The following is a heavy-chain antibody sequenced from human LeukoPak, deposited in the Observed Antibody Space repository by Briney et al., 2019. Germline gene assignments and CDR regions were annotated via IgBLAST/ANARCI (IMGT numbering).Heavy chain of an antibody. V-gene: IGHV4-39*01. CDR1: GGSISSSSYY. Sequence: SETLSLTCTVSGGSISSSSYYWGWIRQPPGKGLEWIGSIYYSGSTYYNPSLKSRVTISVDTSKNQFSLKLSSVTAADTAVYYCASSTIVGATYYYYYYMDVWGKGTTVTISS. D-gene: IGHD1-26*01. J-gene: IGHJ6*03. CDR2: IYYSGST. CDR3: ASSTIVGATYYYYYYMDV.